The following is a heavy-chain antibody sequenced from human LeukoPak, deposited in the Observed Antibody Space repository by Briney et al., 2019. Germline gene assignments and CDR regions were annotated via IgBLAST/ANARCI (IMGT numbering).Heavy chain of an antibody. CDR2: IYYSGST. D-gene: IGHD3-9*01. V-gene: IGHV4-39*01. Sequence: PSETLSLTCTVSGGSISSSSYYWGWIRQPPGKGLEWIGSIYYSGSTYYNPSLKSRVTISVDTSKNQFSLKLSSVTAADTAVYYCADFDWLYGAFDIWGQGTMVTVSS. J-gene: IGHJ3*02. CDR1: GGSISSSSYY. CDR3: ADFDWLYGAFDI.